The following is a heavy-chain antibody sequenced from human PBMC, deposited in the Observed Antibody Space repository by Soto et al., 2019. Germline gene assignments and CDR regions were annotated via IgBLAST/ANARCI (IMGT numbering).Heavy chain of an antibody. J-gene: IGHJ4*02. V-gene: IGHV3-23*01. CDR3: VKGGSGYDYGDF. D-gene: IGHD5-12*01. CDR2: ISGSGVYT. CDR1: AFTFGSHA. Sequence: EVQLLETGGGLVQPGGSLRLSCAASAFTFGSHAMAWVRQAPGKGLEWVSAISGSGVYTYYADSVKGRLTISRDNSKNTLYLQMNSLRAEDTAVYYCVKGGSGYDYGDFWCQGALVTVSS.